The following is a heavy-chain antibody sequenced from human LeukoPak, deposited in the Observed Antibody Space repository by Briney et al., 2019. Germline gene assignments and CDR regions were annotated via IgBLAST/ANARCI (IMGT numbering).Heavy chain of an antibody. CDR2: IDWDDDK. Sequence: ESGPALVKPTQTLTLTCTFSGFSLSTSGMCVSWIRQPPGKALEWLARIDWDDDKYYSTSLKTRLTISKDTSKNQVVLTMTNMDPVDTATYYCARTDDGSGWSNWFDSWGQGTLVTVSS. CDR1: GFSLSTSGMC. D-gene: IGHD6-19*01. V-gene: IGHV2-70*11. J-gene: IGHJ5*01. CDR3: ARTDDGSGWSNWFDS.